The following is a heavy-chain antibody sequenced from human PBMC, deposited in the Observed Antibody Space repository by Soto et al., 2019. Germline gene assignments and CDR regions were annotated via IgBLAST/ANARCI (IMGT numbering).Heavy chain of an antibody. CDR3: TRGTRPYGMDV. Sequence: GGSLRLSCAASGFTFSSYNMNWVRQAPGKGLEWVSSITSRSSDIYYADSVKGRFTISRDNAKNSVYLQMNSLKTEDTGVYWCTRGTRPYGMDVWGQGTTVTV. J-gene: IGHJ6*02. CDR2: ITSRSSDI. V-gene: IGHV3-21*03. CDR1: GFTFSSYN. D-gene: IGHD6-6*01.